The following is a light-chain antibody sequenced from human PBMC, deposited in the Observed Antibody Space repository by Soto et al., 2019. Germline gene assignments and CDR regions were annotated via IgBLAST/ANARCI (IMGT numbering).Light chain of an antibody. Sequence: QTVVTHPPSASGTPGQRITISCSGSSSNIGSNTVNWYQQVPGTAPKLLFYSNSQRPSGVPDRFAGSKSGSSASLAISGLRSEDEADYYCAAWDDSLDGPVFGGGTKLTVL. CDR2: SNS. CDR1: SSNIGSNT. CDR3: AAWDDSLDGPV. J-gene: IGLJ2*01. V-gene: IGLV1-44*01.